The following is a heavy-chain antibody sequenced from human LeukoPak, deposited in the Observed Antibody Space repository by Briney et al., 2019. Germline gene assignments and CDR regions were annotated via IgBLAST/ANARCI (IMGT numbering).Heavy chain of an antibody. CDR2: IYPGDSDT. CDR3: ARRRAATDDFDY. J-gene: IGHJ4*02. D-gene: IGHD6-13*01. Sequence: GESLKISCKGSGYSFSSYWIGWVRQLPGKGLEWMGIIYPGDSDTRYSPSFQGQVTISADKSITTAYLQWSSLKASDTAMYYCARRRAATDDFDYWGQGTLVTVSS. V-gene: IGHV5-51*01. CDR1: GYSFSSYW.